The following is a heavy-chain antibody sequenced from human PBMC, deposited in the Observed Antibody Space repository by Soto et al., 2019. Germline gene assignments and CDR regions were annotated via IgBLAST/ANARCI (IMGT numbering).Heavy chain of an antibody. J-gene: IGHJ3*02. CDR2: IYWDDDK. D-gene: IGHD2-21*01. V-gene: IGHV2-5*02. CDR3: AHRLHGIIHDAFDI. CDR1: GFSLSTSGVG. Sequence: SGPTLVKPTQTLTLTCTFSGFSLSTSGVGVGWIRQPPGKALEWLALIYWDDDKRYSPSLKSRLTITKDTSKNQVVLTMTNMDPVDTATYYCAHRLHGIIHDAFDIWGQGTMVTVSS.